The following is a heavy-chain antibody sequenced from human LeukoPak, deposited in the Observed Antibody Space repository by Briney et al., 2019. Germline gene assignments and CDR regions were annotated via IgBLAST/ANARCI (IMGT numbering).Heavy chain of an antibody. CDR1: GGTFSSYA. D-gene: IGHD3-3*01. CDR2: IIPIFGTA. V-gene: IGHV1-69*05. CDR3: ACSNITIFGVVLQYFQH. Sequence: SVKVSCKASGGTFSSYAISWVRQAPGQGLKWLEGIIPIFGTANYAQKFQGRVTITTDESTSTAYMELSSLRSEDTAVYYCACSNITIFGVVLQYFQHWGQGTLVTVSS. J-gene: IGHJ1*01.